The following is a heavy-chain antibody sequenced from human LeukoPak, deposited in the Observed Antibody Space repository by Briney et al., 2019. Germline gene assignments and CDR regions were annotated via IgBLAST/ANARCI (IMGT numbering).Heavy chain of an antibody. CDR2: IRYDGSNK. CDR1: GFTFSSYA. J-gene: IGHJ4*02. D-gene: IGHD6-19*01. Sequence: PGGSLRLSCAASGFTFSSYAMSWVRQAPGKGLEWVTFIRYDGSNKYYTDSVKGRFTISRDNSKKTLYLQMNSLRAEDTAVYYCAKDFSSGPDYFDYWGQGTLVTVSS. V-gene: IGHV3-30*02. CDR3: AKDFSSGPDYFDY.